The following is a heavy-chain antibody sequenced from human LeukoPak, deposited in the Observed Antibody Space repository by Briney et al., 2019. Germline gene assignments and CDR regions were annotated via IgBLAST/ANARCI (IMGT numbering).Heavy chain of an antibody. CDR2: ILSGGDVF. CDR3: ARDPNGNYVGAFEM. V-gene: IGHV3-23*01. Sequence: GGSLRLSCAASGFSFSSFAMMWVRQAPGMGLELISAILSGGDVFFYGDSVRGRYTISRDDSTNTLFLQMNNLRADDSAVYYCARDPNGNYVGAFEMWGPGTTVTVSS. J-gene: IGHJ3*02. D-gene: IGHD4-17*01. CDR1: GFSFSSFA.